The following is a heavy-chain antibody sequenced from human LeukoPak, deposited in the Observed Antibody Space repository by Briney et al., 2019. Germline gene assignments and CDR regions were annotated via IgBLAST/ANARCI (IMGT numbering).Heavy chain of an antibody. CDR1: GFTFSNAW. CDR3: AKAMTTVTAKSRNFDY. D-gene: IGHD4-17*01. V-gene: IGHV3-23*01. CDR2: ISGSGGST. Sequence: GGSLRLSCAASGFTFSNAWMSWVRQAPGKGLEWVSAISGSGGSTYYADSVKGRFTISRDNSKNTLYLQMNSLRAEDAAVYYCAKAMTTVTAKSRNFDYWGQGTLVTVSS. J-gene: IGHJ4*02.